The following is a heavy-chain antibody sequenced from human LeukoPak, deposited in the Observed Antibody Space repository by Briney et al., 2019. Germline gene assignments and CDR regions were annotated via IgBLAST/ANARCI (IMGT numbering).Heavy chain of an antibody. D-gene: IGHD6-19*01. CDR2: ISGSGGGT. Sequence: GSLRLSSAASGFAFSSYAVSWVRQAPGKGLEWVSAISGSGGGTYYADPVKGRFTISRDNSKNTLYLQMTSLTTEDTAVYYCAKTTTGYSSGRYPGWPVDYWGQGTLVTVSS. J-gene: IGHJ4*02. CDR3: AKTTTGYSSGRYPGWPVDY. V-gene: IGHV3-23*01. CDR1: GFAFSSYA.